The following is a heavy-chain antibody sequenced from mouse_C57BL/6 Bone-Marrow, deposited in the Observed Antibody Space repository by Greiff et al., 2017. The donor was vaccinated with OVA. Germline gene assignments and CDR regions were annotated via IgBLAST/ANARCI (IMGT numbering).Heavy chain of an antibody. J-gene: IGHJ3*01. V-gene: IGHV6-6*01. CDR3: TRSGMDYYGSEFAY. D-gene: IGHD1-1*01. CDR2: IRNKANNHAT. CDR1: GFTFSDAW. Sequence: EVQLQESGGGLVQPGGSMKLSCAASGFTFSDAWMDWVRQSPEKGLEWVAEIRNKANNHATYYAESVKGRFTISRDDSKSSVYLQMNSLRAEDTGIYYCTRSGMDYYGSEFAYWGQGTLVTVSA.